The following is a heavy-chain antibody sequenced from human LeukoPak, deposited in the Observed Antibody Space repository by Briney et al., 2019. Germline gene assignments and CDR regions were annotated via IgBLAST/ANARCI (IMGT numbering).Heavy chain of an antibody. CDR2: IYSGGST. V-gene: IGHV3-66*01. CDR1: EFSVGSNY. D-gene: IGHD2-15*01. J-gene: IGHJ4*02. CDR3: ARDRGPGLDY. Sequence: GGSLRLSCAASEFSVGSNYMTWVRQAPGKGLEWVSLIYSGGSTYYADSVKGRFTISRDNSKNTLYLQMNSLRAEDTAVYYCARDRGPGLDYWGQGTLVTVSS.